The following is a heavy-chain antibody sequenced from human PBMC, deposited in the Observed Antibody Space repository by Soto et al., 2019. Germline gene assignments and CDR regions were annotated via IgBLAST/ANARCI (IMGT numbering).Heavy chain of an antibody. V-gene: IGHV3-33*01. CDR2: IWYDGSNK. J-gene: IGHJ6*04. CDR3: ARFSPGIAAAGPMDV. Sequence: GGSLRLSCAASGFTFSSYGMHWVRQAPGKGLEWVAVIWYDGSNKYYADSVKGRFTISRDNSKNTLYLQMNSLRAEDTAVYYCARFSPGIAAAGPMDVWGKGTTVTVSS. CDR1: GFTFSSYG. D-gene: IGHD6-13*01.